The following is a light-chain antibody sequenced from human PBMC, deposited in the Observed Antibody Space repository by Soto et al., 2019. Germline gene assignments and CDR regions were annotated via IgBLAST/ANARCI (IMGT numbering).Light chain of an antibody. CDR2: DAS. Sequence: DLQMTQSPSAVSASVGDRVTITCRASQDISSRLAWYQQKAGKAPKLLISDASRLQSGVPTRFSGSGSGTDFSLTINRLQPEDFATYYCHQAHSFPFTFGPGTKVEIK. CDR3: HQAHSFPFT. CDR1: QDISSR. J-gene: IGKJ3*01. V-gene: IGKV1-12*01.